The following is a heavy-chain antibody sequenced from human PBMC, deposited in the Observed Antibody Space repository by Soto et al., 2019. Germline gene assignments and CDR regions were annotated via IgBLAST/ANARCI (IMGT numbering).Heavy chain of an antibody. CDR3: ARYSSSLERSGRAYYYSGMDV. Sequence: SETLSLTCTVSGGSISSYYWSWIRQPPGKGLEWIGYIYYSGSTNYNPSLKSRVTISVDTSKNQFSLKLSSVTAADTAVYYCARYSSSLERSGRAYYYSGMDVWGQGTTVTVSS. J-gene: IGHJ6*02. V-gene: IGHV4-59*01. CDR2: IYYSGST. CDR1: GGSISSYY. D-gene: IGHD6-13*01.